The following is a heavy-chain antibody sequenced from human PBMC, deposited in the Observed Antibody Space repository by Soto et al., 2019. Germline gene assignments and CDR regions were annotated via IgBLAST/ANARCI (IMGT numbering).Heavy chain of an antibody. CDR3: ARDLGGSYYAPVDY. V-gene: IGHV1-18*01. D-gene: IGHD1-26*01. J-gene: IGHJ4*02. CDR2: ISAYNGNT. Sequence: QVQLVQSGAEVKKPGASVKVSCKASGYTFTSSGISWGRQAPGQVLEWMGWISAYNGNTQYAQKLQGRVTTTTDTSTSTGYMQLRSLRSDDTAVYYGARDLGGSYYAPVDYWGQGTLVTVS. CDR1: GYTFTSSG.